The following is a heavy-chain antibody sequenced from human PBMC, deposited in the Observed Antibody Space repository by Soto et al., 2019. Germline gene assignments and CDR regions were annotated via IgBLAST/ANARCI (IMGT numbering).Heavy chain of an antibody. V-gene: IGHV4-59*01. CDR3: ASGGSCYSRYCYFDY. Sequence: LSLTCTVSGGSISSYYWSWIRQPPGKGLEWIGYIYYSGSTNYNPSLNSRVTISVDTSKNQFSLKLSSVTAADTAVYYCASGGSCYSRYCYFDYWGQGTLVTVSS. J-gene: IGHJ4*02. D-gene: IGHD2-15*01. CDR2: IYYSGST. CDR1: GGSISSYY.